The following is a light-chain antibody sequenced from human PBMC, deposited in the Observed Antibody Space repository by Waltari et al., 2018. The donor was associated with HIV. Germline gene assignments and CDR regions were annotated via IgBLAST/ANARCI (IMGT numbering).Light chain of an antibody. CDR1: SSDVGRYNL. CDR3: CSYAGSSAFV. V-gene: IGLV2-23*02. Sequence: QSALTQPASVSGSPGPSITISCPGTSSDVGRYNLVSWYQHHPGKAPKLMIFEVTKRPSGVSNRFSGSKSGNTASLTISGLQADDEADYYCCSYAGSSAFVFGTGTKVTVL. CDR2: EVT. J-gene: IGLJ1*01.